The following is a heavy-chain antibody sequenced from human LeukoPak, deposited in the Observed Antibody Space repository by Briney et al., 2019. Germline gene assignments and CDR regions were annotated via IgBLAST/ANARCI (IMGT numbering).Heavy chain of an antibody. CDR3: AREGEYYYYMDV. Sequence: ASVKVSCKASGYTFTSSDINWVRQATGQGLEWMGYTNPNSGNTGYAQKFQGRVTMTRDTSISTAYMELSSLRSEDTAVYYCAREGEYYYYMDVWGRGTTVTVSS. V-gene: IGHV1-8*01. CDR2: TNPNSGNT. CDR1: GYTFTSSD. J-gene: IGHJ6*03.